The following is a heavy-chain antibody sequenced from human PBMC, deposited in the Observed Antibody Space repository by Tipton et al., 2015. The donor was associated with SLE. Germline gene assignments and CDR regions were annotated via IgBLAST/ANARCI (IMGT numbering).Heavy chain of an antibody. V-gene: IGHV3-30*02. CDR2: IQYDGGNQ. D-gene: IGHD1-20*01. CDR1: DFMFSFFG. CDR3: AAQCGHNCQSDH. Sequence: SLRLSCVASDFMFSFFGMHWVRQAPGKGLEWVAFIQYDGGNQFYADSVKGRFTISRDNPKNTLYLQMNSPRVDDTAVYSCAAQCGHNCQSDHWGQGTLVTVSS. J-gene: IGHJ4*02.